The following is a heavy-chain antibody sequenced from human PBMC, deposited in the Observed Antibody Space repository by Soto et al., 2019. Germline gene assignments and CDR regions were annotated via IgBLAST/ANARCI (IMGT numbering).Heavy chain of an antibody. D-gene: IGHD5-18*01. CDR3: ATGVDTAKVGY. V-gene: IGHV3-53*01. CDR2: IYYSGDT. CDR1: GFSVSNNH. J-gene: IGHJ4*02. Sequence: VQLVESGGGLIQPGGSLRLSCAASGFSVSNNHMTWVRKAPGRGPEWVSTIYYSGDTFYAASVKGRFALSRDNSKNILYLQMNSLRADDTAVYYCATGVDTAKVGYWGQGTLVTVSS.